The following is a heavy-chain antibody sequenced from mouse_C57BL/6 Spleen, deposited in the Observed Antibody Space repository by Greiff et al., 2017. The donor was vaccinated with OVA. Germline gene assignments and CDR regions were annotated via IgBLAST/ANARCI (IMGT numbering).Heavy chain of an antibody. J-gene: IGHJ4*01. CDR3: ARREVLLTGTRAMDY. Sequence: LVESGAELVKPGASVKLSCKASGYTFTEYTIHWVKQRSGQGLEWIGWFYPGSGSIKYNEKFKDKATLTADKSSSTVYMELSRLTSEDAAVYFCARREVLLTGTRAMDYWGQGTSVTVSS. D-gene: IGHD4-1*01. V-gene: IGHV1-62-2*01. CDR1: GYTFTEYT. CDR2: FYPGSGSI.